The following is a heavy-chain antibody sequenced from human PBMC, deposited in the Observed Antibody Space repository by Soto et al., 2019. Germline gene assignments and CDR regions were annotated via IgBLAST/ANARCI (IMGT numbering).Heavy chain of an antibody. D-gene: IGHD2-2*01. CDR3: AKLLGYCSSTSCSRYYYGMDV. V-gene: IGHV5-51*01. J-gene: IGHJ6*02. CDR2: IYPGDSDT. CDR1: GYSFTSYW. Sequence: GESLKISCKGSGYSFTSYWIGWVRQMPGKGLEWMGIIYPGDSDTRYSPSFQGQVTISADKSISTAYLQWSSLKASDTAMYYCAKLLGYCSSTSCSRYYYGMDVWGQGTTVTVSS.